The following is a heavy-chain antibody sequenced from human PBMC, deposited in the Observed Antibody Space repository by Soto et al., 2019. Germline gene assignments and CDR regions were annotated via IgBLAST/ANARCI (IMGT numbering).Heavy chain of an antibody. D-gene: IGHD2-15*01. CDR2: ISPIFGTA. Sequence: QVQLVQSGAEVKKPGSSVKVSCKASGGTFSSYAISWVRQAPGQGLEWMGGISPIFGTANYAQKCQGRATITADESTSTAYMELSSLRSADTAVYYCARTVRYCSGGSCYWFDPWCQGTLVTVSS. J-gene: IGHJ5*02. CDR1: GGTFSSYA. V-gene: IGHV1-69*01. CDR3: ARTVRYCSGGSCYWFDP.